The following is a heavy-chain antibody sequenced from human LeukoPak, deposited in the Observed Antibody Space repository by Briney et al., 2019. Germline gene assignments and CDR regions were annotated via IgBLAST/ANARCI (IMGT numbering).Heavy chain of an antibody. V-gene: IGHV3-48*01. CDR1: GFTFSSYS. D-gene: IGHD3-22*01. CDR2: ISRGSSTI. J-gene: IGHJ4*02. Sequence: GGSLRLSCAASGFTFSSYSMNWVRQAPGKGLEWVSYISRGSSTIYYADSVKGRFTISRDNAKNSLYLQMNSLRAEDTAVYYGASSKYYYDSSGYYYCDYWGQGTLVTVSS. CDR3: ASSKYYYDSSGYYYCDY.